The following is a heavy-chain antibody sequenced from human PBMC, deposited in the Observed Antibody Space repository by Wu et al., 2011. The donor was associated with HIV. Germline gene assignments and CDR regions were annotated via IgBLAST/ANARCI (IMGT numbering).Heavy chain of an antibody. CDR3: AGGRLGYWFDP. D-gene: IGHD3-16*01. V-gene: IGHV1-69*01. Sequence: QVQLVQSGAEVKKPGSSVKVSCKAFGGTFRSDAISWLRQAPGQGLEWMGGSIPMSENSYFSQKFQDRVTITTDESTNTVYMELSSLKSEDTAVYYCAGGRLGYWFDPWGPGNPWVTVSS. CDR2: SIPMSENS. J-gene: IGHJ5*02. CDR1: GGTFRSDA.